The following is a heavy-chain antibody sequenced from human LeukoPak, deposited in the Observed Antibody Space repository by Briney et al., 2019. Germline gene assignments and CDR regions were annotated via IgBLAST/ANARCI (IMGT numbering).Heavy chain of an antibody. J-gene: IGHJ4*02. D-gene: IGHD1-26*01. CDR3: AKDLGYSGSYIDC. CDR2: ISYDGGNK. V-gene: IGHV3-30*18. Sequence: GGSLRLSCAASGFTFSSYVMHWVRQAPGKGLEWVAFISYDGGNKSYADSVKGRFTISRDNSKNALYLQMNSLRTEDTAVYYCAKDLGYSGSYIDCWGQGTLVTVSS. CDR1: GFTFSSYV.